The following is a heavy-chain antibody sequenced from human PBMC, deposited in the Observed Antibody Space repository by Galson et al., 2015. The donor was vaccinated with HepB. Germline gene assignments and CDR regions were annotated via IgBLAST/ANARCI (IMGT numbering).Heavy chain of an antibody. V-gene: IGHV1-3*01. D-gene: IGHD3-3*01. Sequence: SVKVSCKASGYTFTSYAMHWVRQAPGQRLEWMGWINAGNGNTKYSQKFQGRVTITRDTSASTAYMELSSLRSEDTAVYYCARDGSGGSGYYTGMFYYYYMDVWGKGTTVTVSS. CDR3: ARDGSGGSGYYTGMFYYYYMDV. CDR1: GYTFTSYA. J-gene: IGHJ6*03. CDR2: INAGNGNT.